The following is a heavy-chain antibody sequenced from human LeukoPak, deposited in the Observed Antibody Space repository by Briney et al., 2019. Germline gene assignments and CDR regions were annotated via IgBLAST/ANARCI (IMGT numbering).Heavy chain of an antibody. CDR2: INPSGGST. D-gene: IGHD6-19*01. V-gene: IGHV1-46*01. J-gene: IGHJ4*02. CDR1: GYTFTSYY. CDR3: ARGGSGWTRPSRRGYYFDY. Sequence: GGSLRLSCAASGYTFTSYYMHWVRQAPGQGLEWMGIINPSGGSTSYAQKFQGRVTMTRDTSTSTVYMELSSLRSEDTAVYYCARGGSGWTRPSRRGYYFDYWGQGTLVTVSS.